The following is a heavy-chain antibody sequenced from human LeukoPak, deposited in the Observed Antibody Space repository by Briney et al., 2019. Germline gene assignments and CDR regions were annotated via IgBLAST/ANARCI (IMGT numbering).Heavy chain of an antibody. Sequence: PGGSLRLSCAASGFTFSSYGMHWVRQAPGKGLEWVAVISYDGSNKYYADSVKGRFTISRDNSKNTLYLQMNSLRAEDTAVYYCARARGVRQLWLRGVPFDYWGQGTLVTVSS. CDR1: GFTFSSYG. J-gene: IGHJ4*02. V-gene: IGHV3-30*03. D-gene: IGHD5-18*01. CDR3: ARARGVRQLWLRGVPFDY. CDR2: ISYDGSNK.